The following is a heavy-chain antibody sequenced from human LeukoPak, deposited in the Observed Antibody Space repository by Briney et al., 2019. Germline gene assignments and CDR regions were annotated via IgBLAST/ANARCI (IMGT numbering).Heavy chain of an antibody. D-gene: IGHD3-10*01. CDR3: ARVVVRGVINYYYYYMDV. CDR2: IYTSGST. J-gene: IGHJ6*03. V-gene: IGHV4-4*07. Sequence: PSETLSLTCTVSGGSISSYYWSWLRQPAGKGLEWIGRIYTSGSTNYNPSLKSRVTISVDKSKNQFSLKLSSVTAADTAVYYCARVVVRGVINYYYYYMDVWGKGTTVTVSS. CDR1: GGSISSYY.